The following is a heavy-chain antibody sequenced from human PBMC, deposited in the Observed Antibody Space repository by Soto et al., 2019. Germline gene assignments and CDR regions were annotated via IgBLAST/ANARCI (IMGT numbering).Heavy chain of an antibody. V-gene: IGHV4-4*02. J-gene: IGHJ6*02. D-gene: IGHD3-22*01. CDR2: IYHSRST. CDR1: GRSISSSNW. Sequence: SDTLSLTCAFSGRSISSSNWWSLVRQPPGQGMEWIGEIYHSRSTNYNPSLKRRDTISVDKSKNKFSLKLSSVTAADTAVYYCARSPDSSGYYPRRYYYGMDVWGQGTTVS. CDR3: ARSPDSSGYYPRRYYYGMDV.